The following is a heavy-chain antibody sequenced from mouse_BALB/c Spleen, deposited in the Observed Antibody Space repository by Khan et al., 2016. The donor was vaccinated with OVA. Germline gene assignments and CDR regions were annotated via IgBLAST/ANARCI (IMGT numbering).Heavy chain of an antibody. CDR1: GFTFSSYS. CDR2: ISSGGDYT. V-gene: IGHV5-6*01. CDR3: ASHLTVSFAY. D-gene: IGHD4-1*01. J-gene: IGHJ3*01. Sequence: EVELVESGGDLVKPGGSLKLSCAASGFTFSSYSMSWVRQTPDKRLEWVATISSGGDYTYYPDNVTGRSTISSDNAKNTMFLQFSMLKSEDTAMYYCASHLTVSFAYWGQGTLVTVSA.